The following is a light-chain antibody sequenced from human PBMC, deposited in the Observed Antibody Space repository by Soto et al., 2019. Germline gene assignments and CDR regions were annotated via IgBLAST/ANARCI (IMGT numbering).Light chain of an antibody. Sequence: EIVMTQSPATLSVFPGERATLSCRASQSVNGNLAWYQQRRGQAPRLLIYGAFTRATSIPVRFSGSGSGTALLLTFVSLQYEEFASYYCQQDHNWPRTFGHGTQVETK. CDR2: GAF. V-gene: IGKV3-15*01. CDR1: QSVNGN. CDR3: QQDHNWPRT. J-gene: IGKJ1*01.